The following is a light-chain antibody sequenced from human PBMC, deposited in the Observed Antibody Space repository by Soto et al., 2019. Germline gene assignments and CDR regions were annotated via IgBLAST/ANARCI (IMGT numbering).Light chain of an antibody. J-gene: IGKJ5*01. CDR1: QGLSSW. CDR2: AAS. V-gene: IGKV1D-12*01. CDR3: QQANIFPIT. Sequence: DIQLTQSPSSVSASVGDRVTITCRASQGLSSWLAWYQQKPGKAPKLLIYAASTLQSGVPSRFSGSGSGTDFTLTICSLQPEDFAAYYCQQANIFPITFGEGTRLEIK.